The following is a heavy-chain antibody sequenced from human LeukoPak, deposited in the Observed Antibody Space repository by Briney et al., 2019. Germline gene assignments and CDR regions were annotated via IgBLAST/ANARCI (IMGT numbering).Heavy chain of an antibody. CDR2: FDPEDGET. Sequence: GASVKVSCKVSGYTLTELSMHWVRQAPGKGLEWMGGFDPEDGETIYAQKFQGRVTMTEDTSADTAYMELSSLRSEDTAVYYCATIRIAVAGGLYFDYWGQGTLVTVSS. CDR3: ATIRIAVAGGLYFDY. CDR1: GYTLTELS. V-gene: IGHV1-24*01. J-gene: IGHJ4*02. D-gene: IGHD6-19*01.